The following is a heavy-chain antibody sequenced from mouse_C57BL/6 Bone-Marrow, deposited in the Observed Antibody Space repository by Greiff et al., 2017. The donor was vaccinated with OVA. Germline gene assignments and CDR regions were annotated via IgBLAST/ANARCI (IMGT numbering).Heavy chain of an antibody. D-gene: IGHD2-3*01. CDR1: GFTFSDYY. CDR2: ISNGGGST. J-gene: IGHJ4*01. Sequence: EVQLVESGGGLVQPGGSLKLSCAASGFTFSDYYMYWVRQTPEKRLEWVAYISNGGGSTYYPDTVKGRVTISRDNAKNTLYLQMSRLKSEDTAMYYSARDCYYGYAMDYGGQGTSVTVSS. CDR3: ARDCYYGYAMDY. V-gene: IGHV5-12*01.